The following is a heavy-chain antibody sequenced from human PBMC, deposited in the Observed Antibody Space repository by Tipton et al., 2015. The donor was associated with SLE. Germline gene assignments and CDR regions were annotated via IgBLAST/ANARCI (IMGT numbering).Heavy chain of an antibody. Sequence: GSLRLSCAVYGGSFRGYYWSWIPQPPGKGLEWIGEINHSGSTTYNPSLKSRFTISVDTSKNQFSRKLSSVTAAGTAVYYCGGRITMIAPFDYWGQGTLVTVSS. V-gene: IGHV4-34*01. J-gene: IGHJ4*02. CDR3: GGRITMIAPFDY. CDR1: GGSFRGYY. CDR2: INHSGST. D-gene: IGHD3-22*01.